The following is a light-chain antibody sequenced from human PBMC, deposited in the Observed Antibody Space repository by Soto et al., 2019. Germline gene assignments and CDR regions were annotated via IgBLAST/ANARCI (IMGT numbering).Light chain of an antibody. V-gene: IGKV3-15*01. CDR2: GAS. CDR1: QSVSSN. CDR3: QQYNNWALT. J-gene: IGKJ1*01. Sequence: EIVLTQSPATLSLSPGERATLSCRASQSVSSNLAWYQQKPGQAPRLLIYGASTRAAGIPARFSGSGSGTEFTLTISSLQSEDFAVYYCQQYNNWALTFGQGTKVDIK.